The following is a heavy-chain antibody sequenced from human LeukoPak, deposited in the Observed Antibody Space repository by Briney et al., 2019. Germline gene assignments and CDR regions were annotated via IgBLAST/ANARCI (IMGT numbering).Heavy chain of an antibody. CDR1: GYTFTSYY. CDR2: INPSGGST. CDR3: ARDQYYYDSSGYYSFDY. D-gene: IGHD3-22*01. V-gene: IGHV1-46*01. Sequence: ASVKVSCKASGYTFTSYYMHWMRQAPGQGLEWMGIINPSGGSTSYARKFQGRVTMTRDMSTSTVYMELSSLRSEDTAVYYCARDQYYYDSSGYYSFDYWGQGTLVTVSS. J-gene: IGHJ4*02.